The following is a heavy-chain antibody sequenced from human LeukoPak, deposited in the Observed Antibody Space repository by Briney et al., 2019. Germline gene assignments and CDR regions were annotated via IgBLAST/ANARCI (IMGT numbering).Heavy chain of an antibody. CDR2: ISGSGGST. J-gene: IGHJ4*02. CDR1: GFTFSSYG. CDR3: ARDPLGWDTANFDY. Sequence: GGSLRLSCAASGFTFSSYGMSWVRQAPGKGLEWVSAISGSGGSTYYADSVKGRFTISRDNSKNTLYLQMNSLRAEDTAVYYCARDPLGWDTANFDYWGQGTLVTVSS. D-gene: IGHD1-26*01. V-gene: IGHV3-23*01.